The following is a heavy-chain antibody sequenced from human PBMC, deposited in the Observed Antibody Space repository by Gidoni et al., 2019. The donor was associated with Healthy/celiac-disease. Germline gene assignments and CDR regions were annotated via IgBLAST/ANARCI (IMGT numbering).Heavy chain of an antibody. V-gene: IGHV3-53*02. CDR2: IYSGAST. Sequence: EVQLVETGGGLIQPEGSLRLSCAASGFTVSSNYVIWVRQAPGNGLEFVSVIYSGASTYYADSVKVRFTISRDNSKNALYLQMNSLIAEDTAVYYCSRDRGAWSFYFDYWGQGTLVTVSS. J-gene: IGHJ4*02. CDR3: SRDRGAWSFYFDY. CDR1: GFTVSSNY. D-gene: IGHD5-12*01.